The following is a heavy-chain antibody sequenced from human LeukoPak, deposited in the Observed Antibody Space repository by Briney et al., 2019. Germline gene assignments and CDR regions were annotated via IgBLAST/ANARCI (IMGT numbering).Heavy chain of an antibody. CDR1: GFTFSDYS. D-gene: IGHD3-3*01. J-gene: IGHJ4*02. V-gene: IGHV3-21*04. CDR2: ISSGSSYI. CDR3: AKDRYDFWSGYYSPLDY. Sequence: PGGSLRLSCAASGFTFSDYSMHWVRQAPGKGLEWVSSISSGSSYIFYADSVKGRFTISRDNSKNTLYLQMNSLRAEDTAVYYCAKDRYDFWSGYYSPLDYWGQGTLVTVSS.